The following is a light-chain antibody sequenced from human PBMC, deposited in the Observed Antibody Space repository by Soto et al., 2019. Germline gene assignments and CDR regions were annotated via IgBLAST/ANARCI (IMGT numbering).Light chain of an antibody. Sequence: QSALTQPASVSGSPGQSITISCTGTGSDVGGYNYVSWYQQHPGKAPKVMIYDVSNRPSGVSNRFSGPKSGNTASLTIFGLQAEDEADYYCSSYTSASTPLVFGGGTKVTVL. J-gene: IGLJ2*01. CDR1: GSDVGGYNY. CDR3: SSYTSASTPLV. V-gene: IGLV2-14*01. CDR2: DVS.